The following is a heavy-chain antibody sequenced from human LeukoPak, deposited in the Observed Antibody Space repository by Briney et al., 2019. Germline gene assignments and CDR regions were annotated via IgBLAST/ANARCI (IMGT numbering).Heavy chain of an antibody. CDR3: ARDRYFESSGYYYSDC. V-gene: IGHV3-66*01. J-gene: IGHJ4*02. CDR1: GFTVGSHY. CDR2: IYSRGSI. D-gene: IGHD3-22*01. Sequence: PGGSLRLSCVASGFTVGSHYMSWVRQAPGKGLDWVSIIYSRGSIYYADSVKGRFTISRDSSNNTLFLQMTYLKAEDTALYYCARDRYFESSGYYYSDCWGQGTLVTVSS.